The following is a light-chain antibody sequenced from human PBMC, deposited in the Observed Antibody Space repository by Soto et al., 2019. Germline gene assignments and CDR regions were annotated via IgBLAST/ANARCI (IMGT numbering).Light chain of an antibody. CDR3: LQHNTYPRT. V-gene: IGKV1-17*01. J-gene: IGKJ1*01. CDR1: QSISIY. CDR2: AAS. Sequence: DIQMTQSPSSLSASVGDRVTITCRASQSISIYLNWYQQKPGKAPKLLIYAASSLQSGVPSRFSGSGSGTEFTLTISSLQPEDFATYYCLQHNTYPRTFGQGTKVDI.